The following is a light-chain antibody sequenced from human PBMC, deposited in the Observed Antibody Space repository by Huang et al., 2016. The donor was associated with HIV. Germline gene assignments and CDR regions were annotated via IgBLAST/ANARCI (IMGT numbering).Light chain of an antibody. CDR1: QSVSSY. CDR3: QQRYDWPLT. V-gene: IGKV3-11*01. CDR2: AAT. J-gene: IGKJ4*01. Sequence: EIVLTQSPATLSLSPGERATLSCRASQSVSSYLAWYQQKPGQAPSLLIYAATSRAPGIPARFSGSGSGTDFTLTISNLEPEDFAVYSCQQRYDWPLTFGGGTKVEIK.